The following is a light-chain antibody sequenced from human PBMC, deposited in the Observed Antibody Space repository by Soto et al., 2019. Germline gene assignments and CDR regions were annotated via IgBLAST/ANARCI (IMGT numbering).Light chain of an antibody. V-gene: IGKV2-28*01. J-gene: IGKJ1*01. CDR2: MGS. CDR1: QSLLHGNGYNF. CDR3: MQTLQSPRT. Sequence: DIVMTQSPLSLPVTPGEPASISCRSSQSLLHGNGYNFLDWYLQKPGQSPKLLIYMGSNRASGVPDRVSGSGSGTDFTLKISRVEAEDVGVYYCMQTLQSPRTFGQGTKVELK.